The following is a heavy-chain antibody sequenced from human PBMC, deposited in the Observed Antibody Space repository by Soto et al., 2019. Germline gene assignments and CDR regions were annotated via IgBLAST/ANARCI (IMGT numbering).Heavy chain of an antibody. J-gene: IGHJ4*02. D-gene: IGHD6-19*01. CDR2: LSGSGGST. V-gene: IGHV3-23*01. CDR3: ASRSSGWYFDY. CDR1: GFTFSSYA. Sequence: EVQLLESGGGMVQPGGSLRLSCAASGFTFSSYAMNWVRQAPGKGPEWVSVLSGSGGSTYYADSVKGRFTISRDNSKNTLYLQMNSLRAEDTAVYYCASRSSGWYFDYWGQGTLVTVSS.